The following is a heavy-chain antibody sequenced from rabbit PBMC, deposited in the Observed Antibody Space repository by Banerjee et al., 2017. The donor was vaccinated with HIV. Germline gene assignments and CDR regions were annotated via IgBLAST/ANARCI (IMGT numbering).Heavy chain of an antibody. CDR2: INIGYHSA. J-gene: IGHJ3*01. Sequence: QSLEESGGDLVKPGGTLTLTCKASGIDFSNYYYMCWVRQAPGKGLEWIGCINIGYHSAWYASWVNGRFTISRSTSLNTVDLKMTSLTAADTATYFCAREDYTYGYGVYAYAGATRLDLWGQGTLVTVS. V-gene: IGHV1S43*01. D-gene: IGHD6-1*01. CDR3: AREDYTYGYGVYAYAGATRLDL. CDR1: GIDFSNYYY.